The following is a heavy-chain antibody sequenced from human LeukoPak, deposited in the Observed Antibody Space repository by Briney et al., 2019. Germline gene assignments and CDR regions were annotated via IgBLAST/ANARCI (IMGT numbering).Heavy chain of an antibody. D-gene: IGHD3-10*01. CDR1: GFTFSSYA. CDR2: ISYDGSNK. V-gene: IGHV3-30*04. J-gene: IGHJ4*02. CDR3: AKDLLEAGGSGSYYSFDY. Sequence: GGSLRLSCAASGFTFSSYAMSWVRQAPGKGLEWVTVISYDGSNKYYADSVKGRFTISRDNSKNTLYLQMNSLRAEDTAVYYCAKDLLEAGGSGSYYSFDYWGQGTLVTVSS.